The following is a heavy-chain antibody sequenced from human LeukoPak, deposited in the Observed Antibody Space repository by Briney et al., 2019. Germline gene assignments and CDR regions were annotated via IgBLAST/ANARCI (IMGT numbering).Heavy chain of an antibody. CDR2: IKQDGSEK. J-gene: IGHJ6*03. CDR3: ARSITSRGYCSSTSCYKWGFYYYYYMDV. D-gene: IGHD2-2*02. CDR1: GGSISSTSYY. Sequence: QSSETLSLTCTVSGGSISSTSYYWGWIRQPPGKGLEWVANIKQDGSEKYYVDSVKGRFTISRDNAKNSLYLQMNSLRAEDTAVYYCARSITSRGYCSSTSCYKWGFYYYYYMDVWGKGTTVTVSS. V-gene: IGHV3-7*01.